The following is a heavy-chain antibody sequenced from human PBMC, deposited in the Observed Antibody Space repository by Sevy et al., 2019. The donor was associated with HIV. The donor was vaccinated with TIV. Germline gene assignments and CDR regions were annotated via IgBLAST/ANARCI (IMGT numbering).Heavy chain of an antibody. J-gene: IGHJ4*02. Sequence: GGSLRLSCAASGFTFSSFAMDWVRQAPGKGLDWISVISGTGDHTYYAHSVKGRFTISRDNSKNTLFLQMNSLRAEDTAIFYCAKKMGGGSGMAFLVDYWGQGTLVTVSS. CDR2: ISGTGDHT. CDR3: AKKMGGGSGMAFLVDY. V-gene: IGHV3-23*01. D-gene: IGHD5-18*01. CDR1: GFTFSSFA.